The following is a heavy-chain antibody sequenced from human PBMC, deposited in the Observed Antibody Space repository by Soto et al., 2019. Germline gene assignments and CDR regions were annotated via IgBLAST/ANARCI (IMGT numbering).Heavy chain of an antibody. CDR2: SSATGAGR. V-gene: IGHV3-23*01. CDR3: AKDRRAGGNYGFYSDF. D-gene: IGHD1-7*01. J-gene: IGHJ4*02. Sequence: PGGSLRLSCAASGFTFSSYGMTWVRQAPGKGLEWVSFSSATGAGRYYADSVKGRFTISRDNSKNTLYLQMSSLRADDTAVYYCAKDRRAGGNYGFYSDFWGQGALVTAPQ. CDR1: GFTFSSYG.